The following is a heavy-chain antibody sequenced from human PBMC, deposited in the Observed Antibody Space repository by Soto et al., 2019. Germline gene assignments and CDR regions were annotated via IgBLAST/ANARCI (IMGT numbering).Heavy chain of an antibody. Sequence: PGGSLRLSCAASGFVFSSYAMSWVRQAPGKGLERVSAISGSGTTAYYADSVKGRFTISRDNAKNSLYLQMNSLRDEDTAVYYCAREVKGDMDVWGQGTTVTVSS. D-gene: IGHD3-16*01. V-gene: IGHV3-23*01. CDR1: GFVFSSYA. J-gene: IGHJ6*02. CDR2: ISGSGTTA. CDR3: AREVKGDMDV.